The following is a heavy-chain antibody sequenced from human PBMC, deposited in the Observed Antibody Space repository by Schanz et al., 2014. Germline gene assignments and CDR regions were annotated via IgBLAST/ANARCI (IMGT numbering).Heavy chain of an antibody. CDR2: IKKDGSEK. D-gene: IGHD2-21*01. Sequence: EVQLVASGGGLVQPGGSLRLSCAASGFTFSSYSMNWVRQAPGKGLEWVANIKKDGSEKYYVDSVKGRFTISRDNAKNSLFLQMNSLRAEDTAVYYCARDGYSVVVISPTESFDIWGQGTMVTVSP. CDR3: ARDGYSVVVISPTESFDI. CDR1: GFTFSSYS. V-gene: IGHV3-7*01. J-gene: IGHJ3*02.